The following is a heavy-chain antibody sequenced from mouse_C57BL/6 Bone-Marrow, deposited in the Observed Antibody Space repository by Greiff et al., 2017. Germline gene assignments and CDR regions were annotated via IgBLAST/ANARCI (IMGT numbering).Heavy chain of an antibody. J-gene: IGHJ3*01. CDR3: ARSTTVPWCAY. Sequence: VQLKESGPELVKPGASVKISCKASGYTFTDYYMNWVKQSHGKSLEWIGDINPNNGGTSYNQKFKGKATLTVDKSSSTAYMELRSLTSEDSAVYYCARSTTVPWCAYWGQGALVTVSA. CDR2: INPNNGGT. CDR1: GYTFTDYY. V-gene: IGHV1-26*01. D-gene: IGHD1-1*01.